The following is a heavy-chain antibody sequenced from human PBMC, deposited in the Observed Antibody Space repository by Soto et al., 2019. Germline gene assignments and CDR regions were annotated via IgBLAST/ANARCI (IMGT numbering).Heavy chain of an antibody. J-gene: IGHJ3*02. CDR3: AKDPGYSYGDAFDI. D-gene: IGHD5-18*01. CDR1: GFTFSSYA. Sequence: GGSLRLSCAASGFTFSSYAMSWVRQAPGKGLEWVSAISGSGGSIYYTDSVKGRFTISRDNSKNTLYLPMNSLRAEDTAVYYCAKDPGYSYGDAFDIWGQGTMVTVSS. CDR2: ISGSGGSI. V-gene: IGHV3-23*01.